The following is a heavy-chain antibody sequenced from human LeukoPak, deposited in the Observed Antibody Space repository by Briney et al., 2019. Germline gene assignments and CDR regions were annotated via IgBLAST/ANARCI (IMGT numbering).Heavy chain of an antibody. CDR3: ARARGSGQRLVNFDY. CDR1: GYTFTGYY. CDR2: INPNSGGT. D-gene: IGHD6-13*01. V-gene: IGHV1-2*06. Sequence: ASVKVSCKASGYTFTGYYMHWVRQAPGQGLEWMGRINPNSGGTNYAQKFQGRVTMTRDTSISTAYMELSRLRSDDTAVYYCARARGSGQRLVNFDYWGQGTLVTVSS. J-gene: IGHJ4*02.